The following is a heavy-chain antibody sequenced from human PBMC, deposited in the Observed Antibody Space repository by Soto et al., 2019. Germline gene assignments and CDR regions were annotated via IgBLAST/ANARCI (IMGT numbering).Heavy chain of an antibody. CDR1: GFTFSNYA. V-gene: IGHV3-9*01. J-gene: IGHJ4*02. CDR2: ITWNSGSL. D-gene: IGHD3-10*01. Sequence: EVQLVESGGGSVQPGRSLRLSCAASGFTFSNYAMHWVRQAPGKGLEWVSLITWNSGSLSYADSVKGRFTISRDNAKNSLYLDMNSLRPEDTALYYCANSFGSGSYPFDSWGQGTLVTVSS. CDR3: ANSFGSGSYPFDS.